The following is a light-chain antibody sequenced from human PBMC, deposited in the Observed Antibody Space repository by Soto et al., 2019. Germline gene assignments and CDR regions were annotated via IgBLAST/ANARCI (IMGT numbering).Light chain of an antibody. V-gene: IGKV3-11*01. J-gene: IGKJ2*01. CDR3: QQRNSWPPYT. CDR1: QSVSSY. CDR2: DAS. Sequence: EIVLTQSPATLSLSPGERATLSCRASQSVSSYLAWYQQKPGQAPRLLIYDASNRATGVPARFSGSGSGTDFTLTISSLEPEDFAVYYWQQRNSWPPYTFGQGTKVEIK.